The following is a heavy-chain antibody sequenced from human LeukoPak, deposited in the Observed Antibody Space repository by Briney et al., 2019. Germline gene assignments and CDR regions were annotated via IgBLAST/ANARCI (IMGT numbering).Heavy chain of an antibody. J-gene: IGHJ4*02. Sequence: PSETLSLTCAVYGGSFSGYYWSWIRQPPGKGLEWIGYIYHSGSTYYNPSLKSRVTISVDRSKNQFSLKLSSVTAADTAVYYCARVYYYDSSGYSWIFDYWGQGTLVTVSS. CDR2: IYHSGST. D-gene: IGHD3-22*01. CDR1: GGSFSGYY. CDR3: ARVYYYDSSGYSWIFDY. V-gene: IGHV4-34*01.